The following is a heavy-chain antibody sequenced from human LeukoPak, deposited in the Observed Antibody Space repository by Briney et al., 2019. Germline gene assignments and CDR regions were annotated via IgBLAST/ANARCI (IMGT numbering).Heavy chain of an antibody. Sequence: GGSLRLSCAASGFIVSSNYMSWVRQAPGKGLEWVSVIYSGGSTYYADSVKGRFTISRDNSKNTLYLQMNSLRAEDTAVYYCAKYYDFWSGYYRAGFDYWGQGTLVTVSS. CDR3: AKYYDFWSGYYRAGFDY. CDR1: GFIVSSNY. CDR2: IYSGGST. V-gene: IGHV3-53*01. D-gene: IGHD3-3*01. J-gene: IGHJ4*02.